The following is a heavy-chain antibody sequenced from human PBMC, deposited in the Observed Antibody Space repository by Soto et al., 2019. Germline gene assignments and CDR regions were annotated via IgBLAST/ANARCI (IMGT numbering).Heavy chain of an antibody. CDR1: GDSVASTSAA. Sequence: SQTLPLRCPNSGDSVASTSAAWNWIRQSPSRALQWPGRTYYRSKWYNDYAVSVKSRITINPDTSKNQFSLQLNSVTPEDTAVYFCARDSRSSTSSYYSFGMDVWGQGTTVTVSS. D-gene: IGHD6-6*01. CDR3: ARDSRSSTSSYYSFGMDV. J-gene: IGHJ6*02. V-gene: IGHV6-1*01. CDR2: TYYRSKWYN.